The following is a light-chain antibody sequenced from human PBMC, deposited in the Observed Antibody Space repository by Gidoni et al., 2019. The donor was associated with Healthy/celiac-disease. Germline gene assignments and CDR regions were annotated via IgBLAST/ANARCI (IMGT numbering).Light chain of an antibody. J-gene: IGKJ1*01. CDR1: QSISSW. Sequence: DIQMTQSPSSLSASVGDRVTITCRASQSISSWLAWYQQKPGKAPKLLIYKASSLESGVPSRFRGSGSGTEFTLSISSLETDEFATYYYQKYNRYWTFGQGTKVEIK. V-gene: IGKV1-5*03. CDR3: QKYNRYWT. CDR2: KAS.